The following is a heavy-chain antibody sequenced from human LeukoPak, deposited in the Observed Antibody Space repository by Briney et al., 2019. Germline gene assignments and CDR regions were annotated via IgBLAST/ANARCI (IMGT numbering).Heavy chain of an antibody. CDR1: GFTFSSYG. CDR3: AKESRGVFGVAGLYYFDY. J-gene: IGHJ4*02. V-gene: IGHV3-30*18. Sequence: PGRSLRLSCAASGFTFSSYGMHWVRQAPGKGLEWVAVISYDGGNKYYADSVKGRFTISRDNSKNTLYLQMNSLRAEDTAVYYCAKESRGVFGVAGLYYFDYWGQGTLVSVSS. CDR2: ISYDGGNK. D-gene: IGHD3-3*01.